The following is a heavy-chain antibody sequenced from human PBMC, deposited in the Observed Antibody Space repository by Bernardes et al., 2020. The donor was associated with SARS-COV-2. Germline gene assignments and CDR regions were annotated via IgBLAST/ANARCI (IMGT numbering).Heavy chain of an antibody. CDR2: FDPEDGET. Sequence: ASVKVSCKVSGYTLTELSMHWVRQAPGKGLEWMGGFDPEDGETIYAQKFQGRVTMTEDTSTDTAYMELSSLRSEDTAVYYCATDQRYYDILTGRTYNYGMDVWGQGTTVTVSS. J-gene: IGHJ6*02. D-gene: IGHD3-9*01. CDR1: GYTLTELS. V-gene: IGHV1-24*01. CDR3: ATDQRYYDILTGRTYNYGMDV.